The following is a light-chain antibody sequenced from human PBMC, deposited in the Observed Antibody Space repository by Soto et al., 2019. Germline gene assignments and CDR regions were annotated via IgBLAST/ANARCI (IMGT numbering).Light chain of an antibody. J-gene: IGKJ1*01. CDR2: EAS. Sequence: DVQRTQSPSSLSASVLDRFTITFPASQPISRYLNWYQQKPGKAPKLLIYEASTLQSGVQSRFSGSGSGTDFTLTISSLQPEDFATYSCQQSYSSSWTFGQGTKVDIK. CDR1: QPISRY. CDR3: QQSYSSSWT. V-gene: IGKV1-39*01.